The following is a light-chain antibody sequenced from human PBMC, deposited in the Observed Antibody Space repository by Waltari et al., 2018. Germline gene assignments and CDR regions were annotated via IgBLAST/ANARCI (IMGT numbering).Light chain of an antibody. J-gene: IGKJ3*01. V-gene: IGKV4-1*01. CDR2: WAS. CDR3: QQYYDTPIT. Sequence: DIVMTQSPDSLAVSLGEGATIYCKSSQSVLSSSNNKNYLAWYQQKPGQPPKLLIYWASTRESGVPDRFSGSWSGTDFTLAISSLQAEDVAVYYCQQYYDTPITFGPGTKVDI. CDR1: QSVLSSSNNKNY.